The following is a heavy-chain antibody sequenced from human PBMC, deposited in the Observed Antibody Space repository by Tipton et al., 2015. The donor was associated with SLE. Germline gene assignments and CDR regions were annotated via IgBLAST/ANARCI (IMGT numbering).Heavy chain of an antibody. CDR1: GGSFSDYY. CDR3: ARVHWKGDAFDI. D-gene: IGHD1-1*01. V-gene: IGHV4-34*01. CDR2: INHSGST. J-gene: IGHJ3*02. Sequence: TLSLTCAVYGGSFSDYYWSWIRQPPGKGLEWIGEINHSGSTNYNASLKSRVTISLGTSKKQLSLKLTSVTAADTAVYYCARVHWKGDAFDIWGQGTMVTVSS.